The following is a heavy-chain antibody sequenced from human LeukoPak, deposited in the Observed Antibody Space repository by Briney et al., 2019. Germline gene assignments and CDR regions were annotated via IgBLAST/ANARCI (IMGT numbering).Heavy chain of an antibody. Sequence: ASVKVSCKASGYTFTGYYMHWVRQAPGQGLEWMGWINPNSGGTNYAQKFQGRVTMTRDTSISTAYMELSRLRSDDTAVYYCARRHYDSSGYYNAFDIWGQGTLVTVSS. CDR2: INPNSGGT. CDR3: ARRHYDSSGYYNAFDI. J-gene: IGHJ4*02. CDR1: GYTFTGYY. D-gene: IGHD3-22*01. V-gene: IGHV1-2*02.